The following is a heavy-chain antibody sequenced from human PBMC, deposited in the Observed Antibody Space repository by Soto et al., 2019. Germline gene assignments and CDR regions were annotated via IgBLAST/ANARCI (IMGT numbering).Heavy chain of an antibody. CDR2: INPSGGST. CDR3: AREEYSSSSVRYYGMDV. D-gene: IGHD6-6*01. Sequence: ASVKVCCEASGYTFTSCYMHLVRQAPGQGLEWMGIINPSGGSTSYAQKFQGRVTMTRDTSTSTAYMELSSLRSEDTAVYYCAREEYSSSSVRYYGMDVWGQGTTVTVSS. J-gene: IGHJ6*02. CDR1: GYTFTSCY. V-gene: IGHV1-46*01.